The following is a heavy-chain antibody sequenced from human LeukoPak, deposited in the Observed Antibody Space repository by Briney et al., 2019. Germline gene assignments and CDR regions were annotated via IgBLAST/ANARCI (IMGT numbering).Heavy chain of an antibody. Sequence: GGSLRLSCAASGFTFDDYAMHWVRQAPVKGLEWVSLISWDGGSTYYADSVKGRFTISRDNSKNSLYLQMNSLRAEDTALYYCAKPYLTGDAFDIWGQGTMVTVSS. D-gene: IGHD1-14*01. CDR2: ISWDGGST. CDR1: GFTFDDYA. CDR3: AKPYLTGDAFDI. V-gene: IGHV3-43D*04. J-gene: IGHJ3*02.